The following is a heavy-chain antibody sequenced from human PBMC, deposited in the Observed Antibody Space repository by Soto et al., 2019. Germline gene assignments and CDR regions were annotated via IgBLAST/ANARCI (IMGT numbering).Heavy chain of an antibody. CDR2: LYSGGNP. D-gene: IGHD6-19*01. CDR1: GFNVTTNY. V-gene: IGHV3-53*01. Sequence: GGSLRLSCAASGFNVTTNYVIWVRQAPGKALEWVSALYSGGNPYYADSLRGRLSVSSDASKNTVDLQIDSLTTDDTAVYYCARGQFSSGWFRGNWFDPWGRGTLVTVSS. CDR3: ARGQFSSGWFRGNWFDP. J-gene: IGHJ5*02.